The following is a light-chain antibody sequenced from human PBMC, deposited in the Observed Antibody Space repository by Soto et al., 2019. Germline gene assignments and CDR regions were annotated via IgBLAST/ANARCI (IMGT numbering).Light chain of an antibody. J-gene: IGKJ3*01. CDR1: LSVSSSF. Sequence: EIVLTQSPGTLSLSPGERATLSCRASLSVSSSFLAWYQQKPGQAPRLLIYAASRRATGIPDRFSGSGSGTDFTLTIRRLEPEDFAVYYCQQYGSTVFNFGPGTKVDIK. CDR2: AAS. CDR3: QQYGSTVFN. V-gene: IGKV3-20*01.